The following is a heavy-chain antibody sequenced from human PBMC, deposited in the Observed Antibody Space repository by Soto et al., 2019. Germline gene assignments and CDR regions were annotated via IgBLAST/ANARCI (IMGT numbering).Heavy chain of an antibody. J-gene: IGHJ4*02. CDR3: AKGFHGSGSYYNVHY. Sequence: PGGSLRLSCAATGFTFSSYAMSWVRQAPGKGLEWVSAISGSGGSTYYADSVKGRFTISRDNSKNTLYLQMNSLRAEDTAVYYCAKGFHGSGSYYNVHYWGQGTLVTVSS. D-gene: IGHD3-10*01. CDR1: GFTFSSYA. CDR2: ISGSGGST. V-gene: IGHV3-23*01.